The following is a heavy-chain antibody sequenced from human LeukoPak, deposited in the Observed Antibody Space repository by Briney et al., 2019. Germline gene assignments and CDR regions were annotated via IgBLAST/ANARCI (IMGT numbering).Heavy chain of an antibody. Sequence: SETLSLTCTVSGYSISSGYYWGWIRQPPGKGLEWIGSIYYSGSTNYNPSLKSRVTISVDTSKNQFTLKLSSVTAADTAVYYCARAYYDYVWGSGGQGTLVTVSS. V-gene: IGHV4-38-2*02. CDR2: IYYSGST. CDR1: GYSISSGYY. CDR3: ARAYYDYVWGS. D-gene: IGHD3-16*01. J-gene: IGHJ4*02.